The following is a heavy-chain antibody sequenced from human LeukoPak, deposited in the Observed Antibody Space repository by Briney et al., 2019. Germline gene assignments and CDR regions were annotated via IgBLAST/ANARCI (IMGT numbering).Heavy chain of an antibody. CDR3: TRLGGSSGWSFFHY. CDR1: GFTFSGSA. CDR2: IRSKANSYAT. V-gene: IGHV3-73*01. J-gene: IGHJ4*02. D-gene: IGHD6-19*01. Sequence: QPGGSLRLSCAASGFTFSGSAMHWVRQASGKGLEWVGRIRSKANSYATAYAASVKGRFTISRDDSKNTAYLQMNSLKTEDTAVYYCTRLGGSSGWSFFHYWGQGTLVTVSS.